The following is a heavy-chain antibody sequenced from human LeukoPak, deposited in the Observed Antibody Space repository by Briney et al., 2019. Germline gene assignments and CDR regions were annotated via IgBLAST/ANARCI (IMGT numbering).Heavy chain of an antibody. Sequence: GASVKVSCKASGYTFTSYGISWVRQAPGQGLEWMGWISAYNGNTNYAQKLQGRVTMTTDTSTSTAYMELRSLRSDDTAVYYCARVGSSGWHEGYYFDYWGQGTLVTVSS. J-gene: IGHJ4*02. CDR1: GYTFTSYG. D-gene: IGHD6-19*01. CDR3: ARVGSSGWHEGYYFDY. V-gene: IGHV1-18*01. CDR2: ISAYNGNT.